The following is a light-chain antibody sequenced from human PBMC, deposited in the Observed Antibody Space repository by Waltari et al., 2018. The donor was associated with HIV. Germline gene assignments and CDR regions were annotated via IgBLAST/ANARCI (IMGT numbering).Light chain of an antibody. V-gene: IGKV3-15*01. CDR1: QSISAK. CDR3: QQYDSGPRGIT. Sequence: EIVMTQSPPTRSVSPRQRVTLSCTASQSISAKVASYQHLPGHAPRLLINEAATRPTGIPARFSGSGSGTEFTLTISSLQSEDFATYFCQQYDSGPRGITFGQGTMLEI. J-gene: IGKJ2*01. CDR2: EAA.